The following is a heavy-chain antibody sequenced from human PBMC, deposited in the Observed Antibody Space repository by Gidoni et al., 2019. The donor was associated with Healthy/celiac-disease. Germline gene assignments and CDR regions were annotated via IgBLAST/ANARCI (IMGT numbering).Heavy chain of an antibody. CDR2: INHSGST. D-gene: IGHD3-22*01. Sequence: QVQLQQWGAGLLKPSETLSLTCAGYGGSFSGYYWSWIRQPPGKGLEWIGEINHSGSTNYNPSLKSRVTISVDTSKNQFSLKLSSVTAADTAVYYCARGGRSYYYDSSGYSPDYWGQGTLVTVSS. V-gene: IGHV4-34*01. J-gene: IGHJ4*02. CDR1: GGSFSGYY. CDR3: ARGGRSYYYDSSGYSPDY.